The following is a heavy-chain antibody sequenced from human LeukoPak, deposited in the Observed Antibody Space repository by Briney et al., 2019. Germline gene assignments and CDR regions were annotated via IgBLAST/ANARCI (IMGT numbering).Heavy chain of an antibody. V-gene: IGHV4-61*02. D-gene: IGHD3-22*01. CDR2: IYTSGST. CDR1: GGSISSSSYY. CDR3: AGTYYYDSSGDHDAFDI. Sequence: SETLSLTCTVSGGSISSSSYYWSWIRQPAGKGLEWIGRIYTSGSTNYNPSLKSRVTISVDTSKNQFSLKLSSVTAADTAVHYCAGTYYYDSSGDHDAFDIWGQGTMVTVSS. J-gene: IGHJ3*02.